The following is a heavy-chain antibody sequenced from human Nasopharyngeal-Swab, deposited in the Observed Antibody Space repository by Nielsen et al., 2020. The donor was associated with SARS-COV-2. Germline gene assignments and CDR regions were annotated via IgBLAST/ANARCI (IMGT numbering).Heavy chain of an antibody. V-gene: IGHV4-4*07. CDR3: ARDRFIVGVRGPFMDV. D-gene: IGHD1-26*01. CDR2: IYTSGST. Sequence: SETLSLTCTVSGGSISSYYWSWIRQPAGKGLEWIGRIYTSGSTNYNPSLKSRVTMSVDTSKNQFSLKLSSVTAADTAVYYCARDRFIVGVRGPFMDVWGQGTTVTVSS. J-gene: IGHJ6*02. CDR1: GGSISSYY.